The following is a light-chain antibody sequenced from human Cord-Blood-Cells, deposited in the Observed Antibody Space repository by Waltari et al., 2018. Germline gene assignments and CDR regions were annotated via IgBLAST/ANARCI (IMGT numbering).Light chain of an antibody. J-gene: IGKJ1*01. V-gene: IGKV3-20*01. CDR1: QSVSSSY. CDR2: GAS. CDR3: QQYGSSPWT. Sequence: EIVFTRSPDPLSFSPEERATLSCRASQSVSSSYLAWYQQKPGQAPRLLIYGASSRATGIPDRFSGSGSGTDFTLTISRLEPEDFAVYYCQQYGSSPWTFGQGTKVEIK.